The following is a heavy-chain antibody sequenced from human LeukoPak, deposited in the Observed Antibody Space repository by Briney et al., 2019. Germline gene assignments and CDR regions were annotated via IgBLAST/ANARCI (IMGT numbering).Heavy chain of an antibody. CDR2: IYYSGST. CDR3: ARGDIVVVPAAIPNYYYYGMDV. J-gene: IGHJ6*02. Sequence: NPSETLSLTCTVSGGSISSGDYYWSWIRQPPGKGLEWIGYIYYSGSTYYNPSLKSRVTISVDTSKNQFSLKLSSVTAADTAVYYCARGDIVVVPAAIPNYYYYGMDVWGQGTTVTVSS. D-gene: IGHD2-2*01. V-gene: IGHV4-30-4*01. CDR1: GGSISSGDYY.